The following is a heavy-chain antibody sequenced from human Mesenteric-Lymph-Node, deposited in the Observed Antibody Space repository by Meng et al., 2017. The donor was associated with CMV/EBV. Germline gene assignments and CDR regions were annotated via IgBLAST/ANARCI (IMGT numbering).Heavy chain of an antibody. J-gene: IGHJ5*02. V-gene: IGHV1-2*02. D-gene: IGHD3-22*01. CDR1: GGTFSRHT. Sequence: ASVKVSCKASGGTFSRHTISWVRQAPGQGLEWMGWINPNSGGTNYAQKFQGRLTMTRDTSIATAYMELSRLRSDDTAVYYCARAAYYYDATGNWFDPWGQGTLVTVSS. CDR2: INPNSGGT. CDR3: ARAAYYYDATGNWFDP.